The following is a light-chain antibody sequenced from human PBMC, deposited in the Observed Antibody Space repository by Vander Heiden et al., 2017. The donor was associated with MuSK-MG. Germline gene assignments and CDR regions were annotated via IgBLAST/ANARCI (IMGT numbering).Light chain of an antibody. V-gene: IGKV1-39*01. CDR3: QQTYSAPTT. J-gene: IGKJ1*01. CDR2: AAS. Sequence: DIQMTQFPSSLSASLGARVTITCRASQPISNFLSWYQQKPGKAPKVLIYAASTLQSGVRSRFSGGASGTDFTLTINSLQPEDSATYYCQQTYSAPTTFGQGTKVEF. CDR1: QPISNF.